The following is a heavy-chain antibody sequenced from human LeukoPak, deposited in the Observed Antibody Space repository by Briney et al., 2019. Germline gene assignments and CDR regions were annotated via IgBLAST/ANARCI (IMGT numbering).Heavy chain of an antibody. D-gene: IGHD2-2*01. CDR3: ARVPLPNRYCSSTSCDPIRRGWFDP. CDR1: GGSISSYY. J-gene: IGHJ5*02. Sequence: PSQTLSLTCTVSGGSISSYYWSWIRQPPGKGLEWIGYIYYSGSTNYNPSLKSRVTISVDTSKNQFSLKLSSVTAADTAVYYCARVPLPNRYCSSTSCDPIRRGWFDPWGQGTLVTVSS. V-gene: IGHV4-59*01. CDR2: IYYSGST.